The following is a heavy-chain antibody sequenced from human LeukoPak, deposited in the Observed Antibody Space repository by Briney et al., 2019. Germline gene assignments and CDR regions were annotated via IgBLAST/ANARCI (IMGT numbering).Heavy chain of an antibody. CDR3: AKAPELLWFGAKYGMDV. D-gene: IGHD3-10*01. Sequence: GGSLRLSCAASGFTFDDYAMHWVRQAPGKGLEWVSGISWNSGSIGYADSVKGRFTISRDNAKNSLYLQMNSLRAEDTALYYRAKAPELLWFGAKYGMDVWGQGTTVTVSS. J-gene: IGHJ6*02. V-gene: IGHV3-9*01. CDR1: GFTFDDYA. CDR2: ISWNSGSI.